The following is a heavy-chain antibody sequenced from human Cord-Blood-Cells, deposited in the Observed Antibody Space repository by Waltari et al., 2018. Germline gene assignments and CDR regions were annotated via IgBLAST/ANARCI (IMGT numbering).Heavy chain of an antibody. Sequence: EVQLVESGGGLVQPGGSLRLSCAASGFTFSSYWMSWVRQAPGKGVEWVANKKQDGSEKYYVDSVKGRFTITRDNAKNSLYLQMNSLRAEDTAVYYCAGSGSYDAFDIWGQGTMVTVSS. D-gene: IGHD3-10*01. CDR2: KKQDGSEK. CDR1: GFTFSSYW. J-gene: IGHJ3*02. V-gene: IGHV3-7*01. CDR3: AGSGSYDAFDI.